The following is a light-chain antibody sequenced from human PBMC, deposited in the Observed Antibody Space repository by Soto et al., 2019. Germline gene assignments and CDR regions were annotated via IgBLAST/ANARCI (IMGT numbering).Light chain of an antibody. J-gene: IGLJ1*01. V-gene: IGLV2-14*01. Sequence: QSVLTQPASVSGSPGQSITISCTGTSSDAGLYDYVSWYQQHPGKAPQLMIYAVSNRPSGVSNRFSASKSGNTASLFIPGLQAEDEADYYCSSYTSDSSYVCGSGTKVTVL. CDR2: AVS. CDR1: SSDAGLYDY. CDR3: SSYTSDSSYV.